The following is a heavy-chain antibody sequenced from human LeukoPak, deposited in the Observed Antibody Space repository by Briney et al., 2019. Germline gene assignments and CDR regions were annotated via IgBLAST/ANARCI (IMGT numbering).Heavy chain of an antibody. D-gene: IGHD2-2*01. CDR1: GFTFSSYA. CDR3: AKEEGSRYCSSTSCYKYNWFDP. CDR2: ISGSGGST. V-gene: IGHV3-23*01. J-gene: IGHJ5*02. Sequence: PGGSLRLSCAASGFTFSSYAMSWVRQAPGKGLKWVSAISGSGGSTYYADSVKGRFTISRDNSKNTLYLQMNSLRAEDTAVYYCAKEEGSRYCSSTSCYKYNWFDPWGQGTLVTVSS.